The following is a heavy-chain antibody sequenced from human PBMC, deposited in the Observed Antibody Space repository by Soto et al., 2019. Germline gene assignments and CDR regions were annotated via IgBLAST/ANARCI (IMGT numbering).Heavy chain of an antibody. CDR3: ARATVLRFGELLCWFDP. V-gene: IGHV1-69*01. J-gene: IGHJ5*02. CDR2: IIPIFGTA. Sequence: QVQLVQSGAEVKKPGSSVKVSCKASGGTFSSYAISWVRQAPGQGLEWMGGIIPIFGTANYAQKFQGRVTITADESTSTAYMELSSLRSEDTAVYYCARATVLRFGELLCWFDPWGQGTLVTVSS. D-gene: IGHD3-10*01. CDR1: GGTFSSYA.